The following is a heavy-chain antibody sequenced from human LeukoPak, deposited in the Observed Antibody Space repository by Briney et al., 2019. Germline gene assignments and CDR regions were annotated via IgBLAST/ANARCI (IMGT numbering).Heavy chain of an antibody. CDR2: ISAYNGNT. V-gene: IGHV1-18*01. D-gene: IGHD3-10*01. Sequence: ASVKVSCKASGYTFTSYGISWVRQAPGQGLEWMGWISAYNGNTNYAQKFQGRVTITADESTSTAYMELSSLRSEDTAVYYCARMGYYYGSGSQYYYYYYMDVWGKGTTVTISS. J-gene: IGHJ6*03. CDR1: GYTFTSYG. CDR3: ARMGYYYGSGSQYYYYYYMDV.